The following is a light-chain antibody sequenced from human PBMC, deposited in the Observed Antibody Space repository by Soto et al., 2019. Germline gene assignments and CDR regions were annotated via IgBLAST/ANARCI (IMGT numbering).Light chain of an antibody. Sequence: EIVLTQSPATLSLSPGERATLSCRASQSVSSYLAWYQQKAGQAPRLLIYGASSRAIGIPDRFSGSVSGSDFILTINRLEPEDFAVYYCQQYGSSHTFGQGTRLENK. CDR2: GAS. CDR1: QSVSSY. V-gene: IGKV3-20*01. J-gene: IGKJ5*01. CDR3: QQYGSSHT.